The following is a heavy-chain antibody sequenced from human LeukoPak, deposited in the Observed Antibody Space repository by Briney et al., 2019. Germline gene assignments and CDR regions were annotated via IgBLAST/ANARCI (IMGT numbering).Heavy chain of an antibody. Sequence: ASVKVSCKPSGYTFTGCYIHWIRQAPGKGLEWMGWIDPNSGGTNYAPKFQGRVTMTRDTSISTAYMELSRLRSNDTAMYFCARGSDFWSGKPLYFFDHWGQGTLVPVSS. V-gene: IGHV1-2*02. D-gene: IGHD3-3*01. CDR3: ARGSDFWSGKPLYFFDH. CDR2: IDPNSGGT. CDR1: GYTFTGCY. J-gene: IGHJ4*02.